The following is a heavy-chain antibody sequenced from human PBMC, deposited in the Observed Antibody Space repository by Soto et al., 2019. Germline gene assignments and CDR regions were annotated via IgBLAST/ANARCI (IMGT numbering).Heavy chain of an antibody. Sequence: PGESLKISCQGSGYNFASYRISWVRQMPGKGLEWMGRIDPIDSYTNYSPSFQGHVTISADKSISTAYLQWSSLKASDTAMYYCARRYCSSASCPRNYYGMDVWGQGTTVTVSS. J-gene: IGHJ6*02. CDR1: GYNFASYR. V-gene: IGHV5-10-1*01. CDR3: ARRYCSSASCPRNYYGMDV. D-gene: IGHD2-2*01. CDR2: IDPIDSYT.